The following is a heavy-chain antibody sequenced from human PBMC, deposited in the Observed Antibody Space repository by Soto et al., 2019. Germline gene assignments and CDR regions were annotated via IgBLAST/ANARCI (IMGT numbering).Heavy chain of an antibody. V-gene: IGHV1-8*01. CDR3: ARGPRKSIAALRGAFYYYYGMDV. CDR2: MNPNSGNT. J-gene: IGHJ6*02. D-gene: IGHD6-6*01. Sequence: ASVKVSCKASGYTFTSYDINWVRQATGQGLEWMGWMNPNSGNTGYAQKFQGRVTMTRNTSISTAYMELSSLRSEDTAVYYCARGPRKSIAALRGAFYYYYGMDVWGQGTTVTVSS. CDR1: GYTFTSYD.